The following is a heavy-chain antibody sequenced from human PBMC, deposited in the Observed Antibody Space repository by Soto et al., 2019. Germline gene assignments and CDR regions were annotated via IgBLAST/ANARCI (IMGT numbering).Heavy chain of an antibody. D-gene: IGHD3-22*01. J-gene: IGHJ4*02. CDR1: GYTFTSYY. Sequence: EASVKVSCKASGYTFTSYYMHWVRQAPGQGLEWMGIINPSGGSTSYAQKFQGRVTMTRDTSTSTVYMELSSLRSEDTAVYYCARDVHGAKYYYDSSGSNGDNTNYFDYWGQGTLVTVSS. CDR2: INPSGGST. V-gene: IGHV1-46*03. CDR3: ARDVHGAKYYYDSSGSNGDNTNYFDY.